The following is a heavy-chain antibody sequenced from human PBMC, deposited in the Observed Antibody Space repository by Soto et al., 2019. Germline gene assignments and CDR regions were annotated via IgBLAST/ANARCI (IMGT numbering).Heavy chain of an antibody. V-gene: IGHV4-34*01. CDR1: GGSFSGYY. Sequence: SETLSLTCAVYGGSFSGYYWSWIRQPPGKGLEWIGEINHSGSTNYNPSLKSRVTISVDTSKNQFSLKLSSVTAADTAVYYCARWWRDYGDYSFDYWGQGTLVTVSS. CDR2: INHSGST. J-gene: IGHJ4*02. D-gene: IGHD4-17*01. CDR3: ARWWRDYGDYSFDY.